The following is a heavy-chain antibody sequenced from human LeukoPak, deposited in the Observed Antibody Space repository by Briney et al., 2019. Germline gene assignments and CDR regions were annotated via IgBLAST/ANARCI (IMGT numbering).Heavy chain of an antibody. J-gene: IGHJ4*02. CDR3: ARGVTVMVRGVMLGKY. CDR1: GFTFSSYW. V-gene: IGHV3-7*01. CDR2: IKQDGSEK. D-gene: IGHD3-10*01. Sequence: GGSLRLSCIASGFTFSSYWMSWVRQAPGKGLEWVANIKQDGSEKNYVDSVMGRFTISRDNARNSLYLQMNSLRAEDTAVYYCARGVTVMVRGVMLGKYWGQGTLVTVSS.